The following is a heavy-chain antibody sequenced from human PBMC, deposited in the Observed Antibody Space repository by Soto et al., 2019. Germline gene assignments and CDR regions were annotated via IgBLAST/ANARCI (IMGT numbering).Heavy chain of an antibody. D-gene: IGHD6-13*01. V-gene: IGHV3-30-3*01. Sequence: QVQLVESGGGVVQPGGSLRLSCAASGFTFSSYAMHWVRQAPGKGLEWVAVISYDGSNEFYADSVKGRFTISRDNSKNTLYLQMNSLRAEDTAVYYCARGYTAAPRTSHFDYWGQGTLVTVSS. CDR1: GFTFSSYA. CDR2: ISYDGSNE. J-gene: IGHJ4*02. CDR3: ARGYTAAPRTSHFDY.